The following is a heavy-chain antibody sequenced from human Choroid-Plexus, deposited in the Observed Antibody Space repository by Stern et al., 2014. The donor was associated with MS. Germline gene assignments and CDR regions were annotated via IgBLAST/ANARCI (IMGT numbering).Heavy chain of an antibody. CDR3: ARDAEFWSGQLDY. D-gene: IGHD3-3*01. CDR2: IYHTGST. V-gene: IGHV4-4*02. CDR1: GGSIDPSNW. J-gene: IGHJ4*02. Sequence: QVQLQESGPGLVKPSGTLSLTCAVSGGSIDPSNWWRWVRQPPGQGLEWIGEIYHTGSTNYNPSLKSRVTMSVDKSKNQFSLKLNSVTAADTAVYYCARDAEFWSGQLDYWGQGTLVTVSS.